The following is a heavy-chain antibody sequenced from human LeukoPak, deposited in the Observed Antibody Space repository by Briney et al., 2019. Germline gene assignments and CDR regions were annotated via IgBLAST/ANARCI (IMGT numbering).Heavy chain of an antibody. CDR2: MNPNSGNT. V-gene: IGHV1-8*01. J-gene: IGHJ4*02. CDR1: GYTSTSYD. D-gene: IGHD3-3*01. CDR3: ARGHPVVTYYDFWSGYPSAYYFDY. Sequence: GASVKVSCKASGYTSTSYDINWVRQATGQGLEWMGWMNPNSGNTGYAQKFQGRVTMTRNTSISTAYMELSSLRSEDTAVYYCARGHPVVTYYDFWSGYPSAYYFDYWGQGTLVTVSS.